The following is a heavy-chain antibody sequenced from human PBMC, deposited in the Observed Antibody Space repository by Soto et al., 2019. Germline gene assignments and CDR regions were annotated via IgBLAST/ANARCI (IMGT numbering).Heavy chain of an antibody. CDR2: IKSSTDGGTT. D-gene: IGHD6-6*01. J-gene: IGHJ6*02. CDR1: GFTFSNAW. Sequence: GGSLRLSCAASGFTFSNAWMSWVRQAPGKGLEWVGRIKSSTDGGTTDYAAPVKGRFTISRDDSKNTLYLQMNSLKTEDTAVYYCTSAVKGVAARPDYYYYYYGMDVWGQGTTVTVS. V-gene: IGHV3-15*01. CDR3: TSAVKGVAARPDYYYYYYGMDV.